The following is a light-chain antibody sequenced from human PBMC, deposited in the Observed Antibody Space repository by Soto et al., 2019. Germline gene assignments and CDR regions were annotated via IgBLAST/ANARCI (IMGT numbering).Light chain of an antibody. CDR3: AASDHSLNGYV. CDR2: SSN. Sequence: QSVLTQPPSASGTPGQRVTISCSGSSSSIGSNTVTWYHQLPGTAPKLLIHSSNQRPSGVPDRFSGSKSGTSASLAISGLQSEDESDYYCAASDHSLNGYVFGSGTKSPS. V-gene: IGLV1-44*01. J-gene: IGLJ1*01. CDR1: SSSIGSNT.